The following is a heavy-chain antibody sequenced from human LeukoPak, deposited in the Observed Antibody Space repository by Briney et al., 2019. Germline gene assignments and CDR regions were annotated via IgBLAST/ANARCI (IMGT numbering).Heavy chain of an antibody. Sequence: PSETLSLTCTVSGDSISSYYWSWIRQPPGKGLEWIGNIYISGGTNKNPSLKSRVTISLDTSKNQFSLKLTSVTAADTGVYYCARQLYVSGTRRFNWFDPWGQGTLVTAPS. D-gene: IGHD3-10*01. J-gene: IGHJ5*02. CDR2: IYISGGT. V-gene: IGHV4-4*09. CDR1: GDSISSYY. CDR3: ARQLYVSGTRRFNWFDP.